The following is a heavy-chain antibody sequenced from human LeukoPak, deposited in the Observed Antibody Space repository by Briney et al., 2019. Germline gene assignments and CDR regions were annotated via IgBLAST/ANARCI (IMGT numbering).Heavy chain of an antibody. CDR2: ISYDGSNK. CDR3: ARDMGLTTVTTVFAFDI. CDR1: GFTFSNYG. J-gene: IGHJ3*02. V-gene: IGHV3-30*03. D-gene: IGHD4-17*01. Sequence: PGRSLRLSCAASGFTFSNYGMHWVRQAPGKGLEWVALISYDGSNKYYADSVKGRFSISRDNSKNTLNLQMNSLRAEDTAVYYCARDMGLTTVTTVFAFDIWGQGTMVTVSS.